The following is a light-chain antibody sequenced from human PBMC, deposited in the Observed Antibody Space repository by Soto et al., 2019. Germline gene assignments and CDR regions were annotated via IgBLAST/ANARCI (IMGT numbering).Light chain of an antibody. V-gene: IGKV1-5*01. J-gene: IGKJ1*01. CDR1: QSISHF. CDR3: QQYSSYSRA. CDR2: DAS. Sequence: DIQMTQSPSTLSASVGDRVTITCRASQSISHFLAWYQQKPGKVPKLLIYDASNLESGVPSRFSGSGSGIDFTLTISGLQPDDFTTYYCQQYSSYSRAFGQGTRVDIK.